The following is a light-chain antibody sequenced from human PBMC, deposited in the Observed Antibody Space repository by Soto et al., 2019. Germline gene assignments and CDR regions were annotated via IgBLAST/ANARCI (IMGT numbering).Light chain of an antibody. CDR3: QQRSNWPVT. J-gene: IGKJ1*01. CDR2: DAA. Sequence: EIVLTQSPGTLSLSPGERATLSCRASQSVSSYLAWYQQKPGQAPRLLIYDAATRATGILARFSGSGSGTDFTLTISSLEPEDFAVYYCQQRSNWPVTFGQGTKVEVK. V-gene: IGKV3-11*01. CDR1: QSVSSY.